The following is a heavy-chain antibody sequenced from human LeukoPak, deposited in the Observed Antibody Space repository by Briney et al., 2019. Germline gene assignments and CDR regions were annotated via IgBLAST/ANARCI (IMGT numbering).Heavy chain of an antibody. V-gene: IGHV4-4*07. CDR3: ARSGAYSTGFDY. Sequence: SETLSLTCTVSGGSMSSYYWSWIRQPAGKGLEWIGRSYTFGNTNYNPSLKSRVTISLDESRNQFSLKLSSVTAADTAVYYCARSGAYSTGFDYWGLGTRVTVSS. D-gene: IGHD1-26*01. CDR1: GGSMSSYY. J-gene: IGHJ4*02. CDR2: SYTFGNT.